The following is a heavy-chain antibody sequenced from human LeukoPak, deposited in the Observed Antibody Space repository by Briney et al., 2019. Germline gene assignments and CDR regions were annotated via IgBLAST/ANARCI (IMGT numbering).Heavy chain of an antibody. CDR2: ISSSSSYI. J-gene: IGHJ3*02. Sequence: PGGSLRLSCAASGFTFSSYSMNWVRQAPGKGLEWVSSISSSSSYIYYADSVKGRFTISRDNAKNSLYLQMNSLRAEDTAVYYCARGSSWLDAFDIWGQGTMVTVSS. CDR3: ARGSSWLDAFDI. V-gene: IGHV3-21*01. CDR1: GFTFSSYS. D-gene: IGHD6-13*01.